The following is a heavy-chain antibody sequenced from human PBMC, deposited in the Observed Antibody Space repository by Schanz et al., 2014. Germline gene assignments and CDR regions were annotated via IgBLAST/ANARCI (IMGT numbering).Heavy chain of an antibody. V-gene: IGHV3-74*02. CDR1: GFTFSNYW. D-gene: IGHD3-16*01. J-gene: IGHJ5*02. CDR2: IDTAGSYT. CDR3: VRWGAS. Sequence: EVQLVESGGGLVQPGESLRVSCAASGFTFSNYWMSWVRQAPGKGLVWVSTIDTAGSYTSYVDSVKGRFTISRDNAKNTLYLQMSRLRVEDTAVYYCVRWGASWGQGTLVTVSS.